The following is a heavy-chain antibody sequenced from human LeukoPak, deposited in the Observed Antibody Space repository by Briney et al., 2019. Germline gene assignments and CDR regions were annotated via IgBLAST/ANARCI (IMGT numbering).Heavy chain of an antibody. CDR2: ISAYNGNT. Sequence: ASVKVSCKASGYTFTSYGISWVRQAPGQGLEWMGWISAYNGNTNYAQKLQGRVTMTTDTSTSTAYMELSSLRSEDTAVYYCARVRRVIFGVVIENFDYWGQGTLVTVSS. J-gene: IGHJ4*02. CDR1: GYTFTSYG. V-gene: IGHV1-18*01. CDR3: ARVRRVIFGVVIENFDY. D-gene: IGHD3-3*01.